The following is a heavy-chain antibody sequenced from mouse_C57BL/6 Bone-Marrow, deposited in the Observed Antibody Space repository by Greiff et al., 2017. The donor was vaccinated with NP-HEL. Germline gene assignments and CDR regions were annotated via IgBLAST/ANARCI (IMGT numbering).Heavy chain of an antibody. CDR1: GYTFTSYW. Sequence: VQLQQSGAELARPGASVKLSCKASGYTFTSYWMHWVKQRPGQGLEWIGEIDPSDSYTNYNQKFKGKSTLTVDKSSSTAYMQLSSLTSEDSAVYYCARSSGPHFDYWGQGTTLTVSS. D-gene: IGHD3-2*02. CDR2: IDPSDSYT. V-gene: IGHV1-69*01. CDR3: ARSSGPHFDY. J-gene: IGHJ2*01.